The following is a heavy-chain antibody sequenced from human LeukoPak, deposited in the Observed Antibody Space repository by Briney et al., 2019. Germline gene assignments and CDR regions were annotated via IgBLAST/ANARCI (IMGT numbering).Heavy chain of an antibody. D-gene: IGHD1-26*01. CDR1: GGSISGDDYY. Sequence: SETLSLTCTVSGGSISGDDYYWSWIRQPPGKGLEWIGEINHSGSTNYNPSLKSRVTISVDTSKNQFSLKLSSVTAADTAVYYCARSLTGGYDYWGQGTLVTVSS. J-gene: IGHJ4*02. V-gene: IGHV4-34*01. CDR3: ARSLTGGYDY. CDR2: INHSGST.